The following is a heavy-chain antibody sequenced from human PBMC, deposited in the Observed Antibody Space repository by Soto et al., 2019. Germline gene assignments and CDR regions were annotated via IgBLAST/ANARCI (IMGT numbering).Heavy chain of an antibody. Sequence: PGESLKISCKGSGYSFTTYWIGWVRQMPGKGLEWMGIIYPGDSDIRYSPSFQGQVTISADKSISTAYLQWSSLKASDTAIYYCARHPTPGWPNAIDYWGQGTLVTVSS. D-gene: IGHD6-19*01. J-gene: IGHJ4*02. CDR3: ARHPTPGWPNAIDY. CDR2: IYPGDSDI. CDR1: GYSFTTYW. V-gene: IGHV5-51*01.